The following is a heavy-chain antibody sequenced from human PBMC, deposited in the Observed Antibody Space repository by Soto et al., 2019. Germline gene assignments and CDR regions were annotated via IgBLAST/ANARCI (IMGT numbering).Heavy chain of an antibody. Sequence: HPGGSLRLSCAASGFAVGGFYMNWVRQAPGKGLEWVAVMFTTGTTYYADSVKGRFTISRDDSKNTLYLQMNSLRAEDTAVYYCAKWAGYSDSVTDYWGQGTLVTVSS. CDR1: GFAVGGFY. CDR2: MFTTGTT. CDR3: AKWAGYSDSVTDY. J-gene: IGHJ4*02. V-gene: IGHV3-66*03. D-gene: IGHD2-15*01.